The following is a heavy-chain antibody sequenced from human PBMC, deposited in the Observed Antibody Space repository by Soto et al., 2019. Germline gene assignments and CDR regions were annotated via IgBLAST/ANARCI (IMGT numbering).Heavy chain of an antibody. CDR3: VKVGGMTYFDF. CDR1: GFIFDNHA. Sequence: EVQLVESGGGLVQPGRSLRLSCTASGFIFDNHAMHWVRQAPGKGLEWVAGVTWNSVATGYADSVKGRFTISRDNAMNSLYLPMSSLRTEEMAVYFCVKVGGMTYFDFWCRGNVVTVSS. J-gene: IGHJ2*01. V-gene: IGHV3-9*03. CDR2: VTWNSVAT. D-gene: IGHD3-16*01.